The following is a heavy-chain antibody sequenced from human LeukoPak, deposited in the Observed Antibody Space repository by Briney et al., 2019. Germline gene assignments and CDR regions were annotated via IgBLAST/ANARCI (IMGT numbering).Heavy chain of an antibody. CDR3: ARDGGSGSPIVSGMYYYYMDV. D-gene: IGHD3-10*01. CDR2: INPNSGGT. CDR1: GYTFTGYY. J-gene: IGHJ6*03. Sequence: GASVKVSCKASGYTFTGYYMHWVRQAPGQGLEWMGWINPNSGGTNYAQKFQGRVTMTRDTSISTAYMELSRLRSDDTAVYYCARDGGSGSPIVSGMYYYYMDVWGKGTTVTVSS. V-gene: IGHV1-2*02.